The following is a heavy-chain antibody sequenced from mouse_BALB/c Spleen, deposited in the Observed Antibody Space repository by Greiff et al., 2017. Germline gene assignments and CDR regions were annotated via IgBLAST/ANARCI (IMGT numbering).Heavy chain of an antibody. J-gene: IGHJ3*01. CDR3: ARRVYDYGGAGFAY. D-gene: IGHD2-4*01. V-gene: IGHV2-2*02. CDR2: IWSGGST. Sequence: QVQLKESGPGLVQPSQSLSITCTVSGFSLTSYGVHWVRQSPGKGLEWMGVIWSGGSTDYNAAFISRLSISKDNSKSQVFFKMNSLQANDTAIYYCARRVYDYGGAGFAYGGQGTLVTVSA. CDR1: GFSLTSYG.